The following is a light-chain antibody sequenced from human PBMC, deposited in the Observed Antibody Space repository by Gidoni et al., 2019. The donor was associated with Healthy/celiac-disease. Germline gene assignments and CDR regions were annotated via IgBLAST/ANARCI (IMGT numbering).Light chain of an antibody. CDR3: QQRSNCPT. V-gene: IGKV3-11*01. Sequence: EIVFTQSPATLSLSPGERATLSCRASQSVSSYLAWYQQKPGQAPRLLIYDASNRATGSPARFSGSGSGTDFTLTISSLEPEDFAVYYCQQRSNCPTFGGGTKVEIK. J-gene: IGKJ4*01. CDR2: DAS. CDR1: QSVSSY.